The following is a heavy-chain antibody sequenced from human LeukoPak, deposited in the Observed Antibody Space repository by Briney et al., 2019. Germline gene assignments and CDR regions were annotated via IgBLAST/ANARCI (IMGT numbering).Heavy chain of an antibody. V-gene: IGHV3-21*01. CDR1: GFTFSSYS. J-gene: IGHJ4*02. CDR2: ISSSSSYI. CDR3: ARADSYCSSTSCYTYYFDY. D-gene: IGHD2-2*02. Sequence: PGGSLRLSCAASGFTFSSYSMNWVRQAPGKGLEWVSSISSSSSYIYYADSVKGRFTISRDNAKNSLYLQMNSLRAEDTAVYYCARADSYCSSTSCYTYYFDYWGQGTWSPSPQ.